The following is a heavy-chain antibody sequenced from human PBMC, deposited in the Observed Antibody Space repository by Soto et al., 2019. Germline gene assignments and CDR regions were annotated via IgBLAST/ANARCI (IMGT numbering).Heavy chain of an antibody. V-gene: IGHV3-23*01. Sequence: GGSLRLSCAASGVTFSSDAMSWVRQAQGKGMEWVSAISGSGGSTYYEDSVNPRFTISRDNSKNTLYLQLNSLRAEDTSVYYCAKDLDGVLAVAGSFDAFDILGQGTMVTVS. CDR2: ISGSGGST. CDR1: GVTFSSDA. J-gene: IGHJ3*02. CDR3: AKDLDGVLAVAGSFDAFDI. D-gene: IGHD6-19*01.